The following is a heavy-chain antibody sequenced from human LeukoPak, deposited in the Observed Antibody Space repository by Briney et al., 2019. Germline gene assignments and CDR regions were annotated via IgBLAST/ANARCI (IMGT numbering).Heavy chain of an antibody. CDR2: IWYDGSNK. V-gene: IGHV3-33*01. D-gene: IGHD2-2*01. CDR3: ARGRSSTSFLYYYYYYMDV. Sequence: GRSLRLSCAASGFTFSSYGMHWVRQAPGKGLEWVAVIWYDGSNKYYADSVKGRFTISRDNSKNTLYLQMNSLRAEDTAVYYCARGRSSTSFLYYYYYYMDVWGKGTTVTVSS. J-gene: IGHJ6*03. CDR1: GFTFSSYG.